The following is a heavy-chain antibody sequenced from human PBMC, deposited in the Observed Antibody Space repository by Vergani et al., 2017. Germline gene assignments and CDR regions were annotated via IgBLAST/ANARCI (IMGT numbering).Heavy chain of an antibody. D-gene: IGHD5-18*01. CDR1: GFTFSSYA. Sequence: EVQLLESGGGLVQPGGSLRLSCAASGFTFSSYAMSWVRQAPGKGLEWVSAISGSGGSTYYADSVKGRFTISRDNSKNTLYLQMNSLRAEDTAVYYCATHVATAMVGRLSNYYYYYGMDVWGQGTTVTVSS. J-gene: IGHJ6*02. CDR2: ISGSGGST. V-gene: IGHV3-23*01. CDR3: ATHVATAMVGRLSNYYYYYGMDV.